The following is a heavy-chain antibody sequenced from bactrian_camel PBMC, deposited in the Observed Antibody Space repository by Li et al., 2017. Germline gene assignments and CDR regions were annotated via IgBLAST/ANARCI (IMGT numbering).Heavy chain of an antibody. CDR1: GITFSRHG. V-gene: IGHV3S6*01. Sequence: VQLVESGGGLVQPGESLRLSCVASGITFSRHGMSWVRQAPGKEVEWVASITSPPSLFRAASYADSVKGRFTISYDKAKNTMYLQMNSLKPEDTAMYYCAARQPCRVWLGYEDPGEYNIWGQGTQVTVS. CDR3: AARQPCRVWLGYEDPGEYNI. CDR2: ITSPPSLFRAA. D-gene: IGHD5*01. J-gene: IGHJ4*01.